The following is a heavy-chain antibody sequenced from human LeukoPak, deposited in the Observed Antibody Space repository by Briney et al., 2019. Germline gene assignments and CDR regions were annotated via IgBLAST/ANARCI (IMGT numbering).Heavy chain of an antibody. CDR1: GYTFTGYY. CDR3: ARDIGDCSSTSCYPGR. CDR2: INPNSGGT. V-gene: IGHV1-2*02. Sequence: GASVRLSCTASGYTFTGYYMHWVRQAPGQGLGWTGWINPNSGGTNYAQKFQGRVTMTRDTSISTAYMELSRLRSDDTAVYYCARDIGDCSSTSCYPGRWGQGTLVTVSS. J-gene: IGHJ4*02. D-gene: IGHD2-2*01.